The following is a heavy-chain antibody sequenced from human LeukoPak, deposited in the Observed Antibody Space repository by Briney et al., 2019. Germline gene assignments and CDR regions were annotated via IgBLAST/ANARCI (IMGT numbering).Heavy chain of an antibody. CDR3: ARESAVAGKTIFDQ. Sequence: SETLSLTCTVSGGSISSYYWSWIRQPPGKGLEWIGYFYYSGITNYNPSLKSRVTISVDTSKNQFSLKLTSVTAADTAVYYCARESAVAGKTIFDQWGQGTLVIVSS. CDR1: GGSISSYY. V-gene: IGHV4-59*01. CDR2: FYYSGIT. J-gene: IGHJ4*02. D-gene: IGHD6-19*01.